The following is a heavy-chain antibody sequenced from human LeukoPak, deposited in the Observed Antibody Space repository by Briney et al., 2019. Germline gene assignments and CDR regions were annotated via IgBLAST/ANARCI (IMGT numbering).Heavy chain of an antibody. CDR1: GGSISSYY. CDR2: IYDSGST. J-gene: IGHJ5*02. CDR3: ARCIHPRSAGYSYGYTFGYNWLDP. D-gene: IGHD5-18*01. V-gene: IGHV4-59*08. Sequence: PSETLSLTCTVSGGSISSYYWSWIRQPPGKGLEWIGYIYDSGSTNYNPSLKSRVTISVDTSKNRFSLKLSSVTAADTVVYYCARCIHPRSAGYSYGYTFGYNWLDPWGQGTLVTVSS.